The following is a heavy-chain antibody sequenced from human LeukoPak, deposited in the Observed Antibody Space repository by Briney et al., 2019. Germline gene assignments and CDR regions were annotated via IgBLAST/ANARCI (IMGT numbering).Heavy chain of an antibody. CDR1: GFTVTHYA. CDR3: ARRSIAAHSSDY. V-gene: IGHV3-74*01. CDR2: INSDGSST. J-gene: IGHJ4*02. D-gene: IGHD6-6*01. Sequence: PGGSLRLSCSASGFTVTHYAMHWVRQAPGKGLVWVSRINSDGSSTSYADSVKGRFTISRDNAKNTLYLQMNSLRAEDTAVYYCARRSIAAHSSDYWGQGTLVTVSS.